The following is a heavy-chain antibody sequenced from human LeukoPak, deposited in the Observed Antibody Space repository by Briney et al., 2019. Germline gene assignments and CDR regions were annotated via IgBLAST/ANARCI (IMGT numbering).Heavy chain of an antibody. Sequence: SETLSLTCTVSGGSISSGGYYWSWIRLHPGKGLEWIGYIYYSGSTYYNPSLKSRVTISVDTSKNQFSLKLSSVTAADTAVYYCARAGIAAAGIVYYYYGMDVWGQGTTVTVSS. CDR1: GGSISSGGYY. V-gene: IGHV4-31*03. CDR2: IYYSGST. J-gene: IGHJ6*02. D-gene: IGHD6-13*01. CDR3: ARAGIAAAGIVYYYYGMDV.